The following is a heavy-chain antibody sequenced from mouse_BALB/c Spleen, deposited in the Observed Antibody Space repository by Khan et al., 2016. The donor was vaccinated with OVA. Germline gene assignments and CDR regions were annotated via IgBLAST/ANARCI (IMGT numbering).Heavy chain of an antibody. D-gene: IGHD2-14*01. CDR3: TSSYYRSDEGYWYFDV. Sequence: EVQLQESGGGLVQPGGSLTLSCAASGFTFSGSGMSWVRQTPDKRLELVATINSNGGTSYYPDSVKGRFTISRDNAKNTLHLQMSSLKSEDTAMYYCTSSYYRSDEGYWYFDVWGAGTTVTVSS. V-gene: IGHV5-6-3*01. CDR1: GFTFSGSG. J-gene: IGHJ1*01. CDR2: INSNGGTS.